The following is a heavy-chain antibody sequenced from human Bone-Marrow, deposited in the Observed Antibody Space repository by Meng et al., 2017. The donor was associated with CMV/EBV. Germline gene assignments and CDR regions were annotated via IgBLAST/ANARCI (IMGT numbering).Heavy chain of an antibody. CDR2: ISSSSSYI. J-gene: IGHJ4*02. CDR3: ARDKYSSGWEVFRFDY. CDR1: GFTFSSYS. D-gene: IGHD6-19*01. Sequence: GGSLRLSCAASGFTFSSYSMNWVRQAPGKGLEWVSSISSSSSYIYYADSVKGRFTISRDNAKNSLYLQMNSLRAEDTAVYYCARDKYSSGWEVFRFDYWGQGTLVTFSS. V-gene: IGHV3-21*01.